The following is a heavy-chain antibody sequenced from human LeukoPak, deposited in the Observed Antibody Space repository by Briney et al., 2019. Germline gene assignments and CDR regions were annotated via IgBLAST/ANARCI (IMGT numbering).Heavy chain of an antibody. CDR1: GFIFSSFG. V-gene: IGHV3-33*05. CDR2: ILYDGSNK. Sequence: GRSLRLSCAASGFIFSSFGMHWVRQAPGKGLEWVALILYDGSNKYYADSVKGRFAISRDDSKNTLYLQMNSLRAEDTALYYCAKGAGEGYMDVWGKGTTVTVSS. CDR3: AKGAGEGYMDV. D-gene: IGHD3-16*01. J-gene: IGHJ6*03.